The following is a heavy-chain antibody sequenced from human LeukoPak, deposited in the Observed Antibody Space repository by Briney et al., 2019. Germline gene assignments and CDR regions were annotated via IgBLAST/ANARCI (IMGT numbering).Heavy chain of an antibody. J-gene: IGHJ4*02. D-gene: IGHD3-22*01. CDR2: ISAYNGNT. CDR3: AFSYYYDSSGYSIQ. V-gene: IGHV1-18*01. CDR1: GYTFTSYG. Sequence: ASVKVSCKASGYTFTSYGISWVRQAPGQGLEWMGWISAYNGNTNYAQKLQGRVTMTTDTSTSTAYVELRSLRSDDTAVYYCAFSYYYDSSGYSIQWGQGTLVTVSS.